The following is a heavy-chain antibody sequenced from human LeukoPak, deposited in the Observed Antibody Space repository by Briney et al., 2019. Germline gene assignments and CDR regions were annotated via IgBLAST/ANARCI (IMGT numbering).Heavy chain of an antibody. Sequence: PGGSLRLSCAASGFTLSSYGMHWVRQAPGKGLELVAFIRYDGSNKYYADSVKGRFTISRDKSKNTLYLQMNNLRAEDTAVYYCAKDRSGSYGGPFDSWGQGTLVTVSS. V-gene: IGHV3-30*02. CDR1: GFTLSSYG. J-gene: IGHJ4*02. D-gene: IGHD1-26*01. CDR2: IRYDGSNK. CDR3: AKDRSGSYGGPFDS.